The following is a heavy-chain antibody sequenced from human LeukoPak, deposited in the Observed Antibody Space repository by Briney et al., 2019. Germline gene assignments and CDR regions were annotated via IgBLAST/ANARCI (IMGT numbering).Heavy chain of an antibody. V-gene: IGHV4-59*01. CDR2: IYFSGST. J-gene: IGHJ4*02. CDR1: GYSITNYY. CDR3: ARTVPLSYYYGSSGYYYDY. D-gene: IGHD3-22*01. Sequence: PSETLSLTCTVSGYSITNYYWSWIRQPPGKGLEWIGYIYFSGSTKYNPSLKSRVTISVDTSKNQFSLELSSVTPADTAVYYCARTVPLSYYYGSSGYYYDYWGQGTLVTVSS.